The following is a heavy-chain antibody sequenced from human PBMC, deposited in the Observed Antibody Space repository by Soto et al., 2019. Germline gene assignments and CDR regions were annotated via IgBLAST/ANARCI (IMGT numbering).Heavy chain of an antibody. J-gene: IGHJ4*02. V-gene: IGHV3-7*05. CDR3: ATESPFRCDH. CDR1: GFTFSSYW. Sequence: PGGSLRLSCAASGFTFSSYWVSWVRQAPGKGLEWVTKIKQDGSDKYYVDSVRGRFTISRDNAKNSLYLQMDSLRAEDTAVYYCATESPFRCDHWGQGTLVTVSS. D-gene: IGHD3-10*01. CDR2: IKQDGSDK.